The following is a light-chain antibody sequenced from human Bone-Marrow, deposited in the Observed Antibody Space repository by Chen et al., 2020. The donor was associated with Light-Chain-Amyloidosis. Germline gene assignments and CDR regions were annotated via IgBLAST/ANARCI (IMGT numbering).Light chain of an antibody. CDR3: QSYDARNVV. J-gene: IGLJ2*01. Sequence: NFMLTQPHSVSGSPGKTVTSSCTRSSGRIASNYVQWYQHRPGSSPTTVIYEDDQRPSGVPDRFSGSIDRSSNSASLTISGLKAEDEADYYCQSYDARNVVFGGGTKLAVL. V-gene: IGLV6-57*01. CDR1: SGRIASNY. CDR2: EDD.